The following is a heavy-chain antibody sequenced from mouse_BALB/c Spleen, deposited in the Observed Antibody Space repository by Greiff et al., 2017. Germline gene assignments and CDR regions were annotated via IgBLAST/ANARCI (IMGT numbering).Heavy chain of an antibody. D-gene: IGHD2-13*01. V-gene: IGHV1-54*01. J-gene: IGHJ4*01. CDR3: ARYGDYEAMDY. Sequence: VQLQQSGAELVRPGTSVKVSCKASGYAFTNYLIEWVKQRPGQGLEWIGVINPGSGGTNYNEKFKGKATLTADKSSSTAYMQLSSLTSDDSAVYFCARYGDYEAMDYWGQGTSVTVSS. CDR1: GYAFTNYL. CDR2: INPGSGGT.